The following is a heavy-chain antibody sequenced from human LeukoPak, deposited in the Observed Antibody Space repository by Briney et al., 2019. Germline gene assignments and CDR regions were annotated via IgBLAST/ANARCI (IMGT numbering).Heavy chain of an antibody. CDR1: GYTFTGYY. V-gene: IGHV1-2*02. CDR3: ARDLAPAVVVPAAIRNPFDY. D-gene: IGHD2-2*02. J-gene: IGHJ4*02. Sequence: ASVKVSCKASGYTFTGYYMHWVRQAPGQGVEWMGWINPNSGGTNYAQKFQGRVTMTRDTSISTAYMELSRLRSDDTAVYYCARDLAPAVVVPAAIRNPFDYWGQGTLVTVSS. CDR2: INPNSGGT.